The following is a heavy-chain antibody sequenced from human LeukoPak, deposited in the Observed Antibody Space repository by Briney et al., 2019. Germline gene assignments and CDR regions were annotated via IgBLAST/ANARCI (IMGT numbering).Heavy chain of an antibody. D-gene: IGHD6-13*01. J-gene: IGHJ5*02. Sequence: SETLSLTCAVSGGSISSSNWWSWVRQPPGKGLEWIGEIYHSGSTNYNPSLKSRVTISVDKSKNQFSLKLSSVTAADTAVYYCASVEQQPKSTGGRVWFDPWGQGTLVTVSS. CDR3: ASVEQQPKSTGGRVWFDP. V-gene: IGHV4-4*02. CDR1: GGSISSSNW. CDR2: IYHSGST.